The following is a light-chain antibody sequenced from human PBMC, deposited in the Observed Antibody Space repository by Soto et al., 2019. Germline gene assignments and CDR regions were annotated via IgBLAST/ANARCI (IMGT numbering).Light chain of an antibody. CDR2: RAS. Sequence: EIVMTQSPATLSVSPGERATLSCMASQSVSSNLAWYQQKPGQAPRLLLYRASTRATGIPARFSGSGSGTDFTLTITSMQSEDFAVYYCQHYHNWPPWTFGQGTKVEIK. V-gene: IGKV3-15*01. J-gene: IGKJ1*01. CDR3: QHYHNWPPWT. CDR1: QSVSSN.